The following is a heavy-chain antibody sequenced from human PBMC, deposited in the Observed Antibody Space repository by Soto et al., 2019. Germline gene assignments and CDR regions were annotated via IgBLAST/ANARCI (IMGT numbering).Heavy chain of an antibody. CDR3: ARVVVAAQGGWFDP. D-gene: IGHD2-15*01. Sequence: QLQLRESGSGLVRPSQTRSVTCAVSGGSISSGDYCWSWIRQPPGKGLEWVGYNYNSGSTHYNPSLKSRVTISVDRSKNQFSLKLTSVTAADTAVYYCARVVVAAQGGWFDPWGQGTLVTVSS. V-gene: IGHV4-30-2*01. J-gene: IGHJ5*02. CDR1: GGSISSGDYC. CDR2: NYNSGST.